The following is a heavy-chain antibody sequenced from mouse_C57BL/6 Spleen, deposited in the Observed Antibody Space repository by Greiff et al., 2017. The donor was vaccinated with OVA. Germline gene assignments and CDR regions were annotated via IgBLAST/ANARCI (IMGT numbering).Heavy chain of an antibody. Sequence: EVMLVESGGGLVQPGGSMKLSCAASGFTFSDAWMDWVRQSPEKGLEWVAEIRNKANNHATYYAESVKGRFTISRDDSKSSVYLQMNSLRAEDTGIYYCTRFDYADYAMDYWGQGTSVTVSS. CDR1: GFTFSDAW. V-gene: IGHV6-6*01. CDR3: TRFDYADYAMDY. CDR2: IRNKANNHAT. D-gene: IGHD2-4*01. J-gene: IGHJ4*01.